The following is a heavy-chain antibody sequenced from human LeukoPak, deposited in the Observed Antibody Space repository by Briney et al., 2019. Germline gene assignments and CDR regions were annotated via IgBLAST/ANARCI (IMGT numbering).Heavy chain of an antibody. Sequence: GGSLRLSCAVSGFTFSYYSMNWVRQAPGKGLEWVSSIGSSGTYIYYADSVRGRFTISRDNAKNSLYLQMNSLRAEDTAVYYCARARGLVTLDYWGQGTLVTVSS. D-gene: IGHD4-23*01. V-gene: IGHV3-21*04. CDR2: IGSSGTYI. J-gene: IGHJ4*02. CDR3: ARARGLVTLDY. CDR1: GFTFSYYS.